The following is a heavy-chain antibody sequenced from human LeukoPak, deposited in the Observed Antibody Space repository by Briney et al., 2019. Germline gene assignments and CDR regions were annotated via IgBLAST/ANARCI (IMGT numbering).Heavy chain of an antibody. D-gene: IGHD4-11*01. CDR3: GNQDYSDYY. Sequence: PGGSLRLSCAASGLTFTNYWIHWVRQAPGEGLVWVSRINIDGTTTTYADSVKGRFTISRDNAKNTVYLQMNSLRVEDTAVYYCGNQDYSDYYGGQGTLVTVSA. V-gene: IGHV3-74*01. CDR2: INIDGTTT. CDR1: GLTFTNYW. J-gene: IGHJ4*02.